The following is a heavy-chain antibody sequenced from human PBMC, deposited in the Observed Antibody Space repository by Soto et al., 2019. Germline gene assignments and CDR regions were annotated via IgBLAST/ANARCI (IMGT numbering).Heavy chain of an antibody. V-gene: IGHV4-30-2*01. D-gene: IGHD3-10*01. CDR3: ARGLGP. CDR1: GGSMSSGGYF. CDR2: IYHSGST. Sequence: SETLSLTCAVSGGSMSSGGYFWSWIRQPPGKGLEWIGYIYHSGSTYYNPSLKSRVTISVDRSKNQFSLKLSSVTDADTAVYYCARGLGPWGQGTLVTVSS. J-gene: IGHJ5*02.